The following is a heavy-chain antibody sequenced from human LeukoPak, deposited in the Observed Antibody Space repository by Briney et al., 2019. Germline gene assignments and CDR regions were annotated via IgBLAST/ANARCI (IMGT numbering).Heavy chain of an antibody. J-gene: IGHJ4*02. CDR2: ISTYSGHT. D-gene: IGHD3-16*01. V-gene: IGHV1-18*04. CDR1: GYTFTSYG. Sequence: GASVKVSCKASGYTFTSYGISWMRQAPGQGLEWMGWISTYSGHTDYAQKFQGRVTMTTDTPTSTAYMELRSLRSDDTAVYYYAGGGTDFDYWGQGTLVTVSS. CDR3: AGGGTDFDY.